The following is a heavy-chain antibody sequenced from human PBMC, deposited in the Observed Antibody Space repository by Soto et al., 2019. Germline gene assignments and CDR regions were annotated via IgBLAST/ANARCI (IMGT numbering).Heavy chain of an antibody. CDR1: GYTFTSYD. CDR3: ARGPTRRYCSGGSCYSRVAFDI. V-gene: IGHV1-8*01. Sequence: ASVKVSCKASGYTFTSYDINWVRQATGQVLEWMGWMNPNSGNTGYAQKFQGRVTMTRNTSISTAYMELSSLRSEDTAVYYCARGPTRRYCSGGSCYSRVAFDIWGQGTMVTVSS. J-gene: IGHJ3*02. CDR2: MNPNSGNT. D-gene: IGHD2-15*01.